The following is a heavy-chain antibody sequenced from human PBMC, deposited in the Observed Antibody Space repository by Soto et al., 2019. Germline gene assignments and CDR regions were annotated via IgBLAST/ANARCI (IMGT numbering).Heavy chain of an antibody. Sequence: EVQLVESGGGLVQPGGSLRLSCAASGFTFSSYSMNWVRQAPGKGLECVSYISSSSSTIYYADSVKGRFTISRDNAKNSLYLQMNSLRDEDTSVYYCAREDEGAAAGAFDYWGQGTLVTVSS. CDR3: AREDEGAAAGAFDY. V-gene: IGHV3-48*02. CDR2: ISSSSSTI. CDR1: GFTFSSYS. D-gene: IGHD6-13*01. J-gene: IGHJ4*02.